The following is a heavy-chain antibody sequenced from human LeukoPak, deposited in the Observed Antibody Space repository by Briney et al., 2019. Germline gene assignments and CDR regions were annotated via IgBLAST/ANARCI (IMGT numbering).Heavy chain of an antibody. J-gene: IGHJ4*02. V-gene: IGHV4-4*07. Sequence: SETLSLTCSVSGGPINSYYWSWIRQSAGKGLEWIGRIYSSGSTNYNPSLESRVTMSVDTSKNQFYLKLTSVTAADTAVYYCAGVNYLAPFDYWGQGTQVTVSS. CDR3: AGVNYLAPFDY. D-gene: IGHD1-7*01. CDR1: GGPINSYY. CDR2: IYSSGST.